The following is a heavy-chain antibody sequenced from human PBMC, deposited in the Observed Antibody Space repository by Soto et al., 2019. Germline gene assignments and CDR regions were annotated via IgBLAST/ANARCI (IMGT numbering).Heavy chain of an antibody. Sequence: GGPLRLSCAASGFTFSNYAMSWVRQAPGKGLEWVSAISSSGGSTYYADSVKGRFTISRDNSKNTLYLQMNSLRAEDTAVYYCAKDQVTMVRGDWFDPWGQGTLVTVSS. CDR1: GFTFSNYA. D-gene: IGHD3-10*01. CDR3: AKDQVTMVRGDWFDP. CDR2: ISSSGGST. V-gene: IGHV3-23*01. J-gene: IGHJ5*02.